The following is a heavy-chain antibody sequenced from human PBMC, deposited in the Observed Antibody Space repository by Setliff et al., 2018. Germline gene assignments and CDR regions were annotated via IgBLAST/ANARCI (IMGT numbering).Heavy chain of an antibody. V-gene: IGHV4-34*01. Sequence: PSETLSLTCAVYGGSFSGYYRTWIRQPPGKGLEWIGEINHSGSTNYNPSLKSRVTISVDTSKNQFSLKLSSVTAADTAVYYCARGKGSWVLLRWFDPWGQGTLVTVSS. CDR1: GGSFSGYY. D-gene: IGHD3-10*01. J-gene: IGHJ5*02. CDR2: INHSGST. CDR3: ARGKGSWVLLRWFDP.